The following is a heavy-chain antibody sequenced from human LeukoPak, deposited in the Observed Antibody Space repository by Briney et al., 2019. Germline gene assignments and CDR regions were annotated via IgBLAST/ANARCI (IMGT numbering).Heavy chain of an antibody. D-gene: IGHD2-2*01. CDR1: GGSFSGYY. CDR3: ARDGIRAHSSTAGDYYYYMDV. Sequence: PSETLSLTCAVYGGSFSGYYWSWIRQPPGKGLEWIGYIYYSGSTNYNPSLKSRVTISVDTSKNQFSLKLSSVTAADTAVYYCARDGIRAHSSTAGDYYYYMDVWGKGTTVTISS. CDR2: IYYSGST. J-gene: IGHJ6*03. V-gene: IGHV4-59*01.